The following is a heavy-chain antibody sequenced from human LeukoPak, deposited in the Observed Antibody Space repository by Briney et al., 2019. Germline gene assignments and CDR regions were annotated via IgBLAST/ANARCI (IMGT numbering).Heavy chain of an antibody. J-gene: IGHJ4*02. CDR1: GGSISSSSYY. CDR2: IYYSGST. V-gene: IGHV4-39*07. D-gene: IGHD6-6*01. CDR3: ARSDSSSSRDSLDY. Sequence: SETLSLTCTVSGGSISSSSYYWGWIRQPPGKGLEWIGSIYYSGSTNYNPSLKSRVTISVDTSKNQFSLKLSSVTAADTAVYYCARSDSSSSRDSLDYWGQGTLVTVSS.